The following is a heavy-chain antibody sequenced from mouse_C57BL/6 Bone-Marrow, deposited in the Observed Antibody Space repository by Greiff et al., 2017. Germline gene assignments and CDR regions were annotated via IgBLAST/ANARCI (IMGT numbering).Heavy chain of an antibody. CDR1: GYTFTSYG. Sequence: QLQSGAELARPGASVKLSCKASGYTFTSYGISWVKQRTGQGLEWIGEIYPRSGNTYYNEKFKGKATLTADKSSSTAYMELRSLTSEDSAVYFCARQLRLRRKGAMDYWGQGTSVTVSS. D-gene: IGHD3-2*02. CDR2: IYPRSGNT. J-gene: IGHJ4*01. CDR3: ARQLRLRRKGAMDY. V-gene: IGHV1-81*01.